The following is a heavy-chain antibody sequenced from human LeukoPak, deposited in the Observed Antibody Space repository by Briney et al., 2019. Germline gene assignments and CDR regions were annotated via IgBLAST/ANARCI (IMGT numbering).Heavy chain of an antibody. Sequence: GGSLKLSCAASGFTFSRYWMSWVRQAPGKGLEWVANIKQDGSEKYYVDSVKGRSTISRDNAKNSLYLQMNSLRTEDTAVYFCARDREEMVRAPYGFNIWGQGTRVTVSS. CDR2: IKQDGSEK. V-gene: IGHV3-7*01. CDR3: ARDREEMVRAPYGFNI. CDR1: GFTFSRYW. D-gene: IGHD3-10*01. J-gene: IGHJ3*02.